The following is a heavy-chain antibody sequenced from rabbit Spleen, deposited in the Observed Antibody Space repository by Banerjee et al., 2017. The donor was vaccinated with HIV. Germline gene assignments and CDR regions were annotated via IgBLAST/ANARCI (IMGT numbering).Heavy chain of an antibody. J-gene: IGHJ4*01. CDR1: GFSFSSGYD. CDR3: ARVSETSGWGEDL. V-gene: IGHV1S45*01. D-gene: IGHD4-1*01. CDR2: IYGGFDYT. Sequence: QEQLEESGGDLVKPEGSLTLTCTASGFSFSSGYDMCWVRQAPGKGLEWIGCIYGGFDYTYYASWASGRFTISKTSSTTVTLQMTSLTVADMATYFCARVSETSGWGEDLWGPGTLVTVS.